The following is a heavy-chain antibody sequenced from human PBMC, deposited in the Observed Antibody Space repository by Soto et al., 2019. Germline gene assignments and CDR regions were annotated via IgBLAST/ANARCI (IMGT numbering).Heavy chain of an antibody. V-gene: IGHV3-30*03. Sequence: QAHLEESGGGVVQPGRSQRLSCAASGFTFTSYGMHWVRQAPVTRLEWVAVISYDGGLQHYADSVKGRFTISRDNSKNMVLLQMNSLRAEDTAVYYCVSDRGYGHASVPYSWGQGTLVSVSS. CDR3: VSDRGYGHASVPYS. J-gene: IGHJ4*02. CDR1: GFTFTSYG. CDR2: ISYDGGLQ. D-gene: IGHD5-18*01.